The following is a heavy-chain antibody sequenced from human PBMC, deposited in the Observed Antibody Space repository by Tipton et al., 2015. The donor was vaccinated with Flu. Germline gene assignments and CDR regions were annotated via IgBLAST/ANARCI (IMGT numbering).Heavy chain of an antibody. D-gene: IGHD4-23*01. J-gene: IGHJ3*02. CDR2: IYTSGST. CDR1: GASISSAAYY. V-gene: IGHV4-61*02. Sequence: TLSLTCTVSGASISSAAYYWSWIRQPAGKGLEWIRRIYTSGSTNYNPSLKSRVSISLDTSKKQFSLKLTSVTAADAAVYYCARGPTVVTPVYAFDIWGQGTMVTVSS. CDR3: ARGPTVVTPVYAFDI.